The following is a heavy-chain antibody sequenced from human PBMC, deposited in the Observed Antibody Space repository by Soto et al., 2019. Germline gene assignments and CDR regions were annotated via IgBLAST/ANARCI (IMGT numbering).Heavy chain of an antibody. D-gene: IGHD3-3*01. CDR1: GFSFTTGREA. Sequence: ASGPTLVNPIETLTLTCSFSGFSFTTGREAVGWIRQPPGKALEWLGLIYGNDDKRFSPSLKSRLTITKGTTSTQVVLTLSNMDPGDTGTYYCAHSDLSGVVIPFGFWGQGTVVTVSS. V-gene: IGHV2-5*01. J-gene: IGHJ4*02. CDR3: AHSDLSGVVIPFGF. CDR2: IYGNDDK.